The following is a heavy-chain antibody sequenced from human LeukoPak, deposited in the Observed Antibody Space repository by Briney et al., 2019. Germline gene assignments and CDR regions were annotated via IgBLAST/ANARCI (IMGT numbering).Heavy chain of an antibody. CDR2: IYHSGST. J-gene: IGHJ5*02. Sequence: SETLSLTCTVSGYSISSGHYWGWIRQPPGKGLEWIGTIYHSGSTTYNPSLMSRVTMSLDKSKNQFSLTRTSVTAADTAVYYCASSLFDPWGQGILVTVSS. CDR1: GYSISSGHY. V-gene: IGHV4-38-2*02. CDR3: ASSLFDP.